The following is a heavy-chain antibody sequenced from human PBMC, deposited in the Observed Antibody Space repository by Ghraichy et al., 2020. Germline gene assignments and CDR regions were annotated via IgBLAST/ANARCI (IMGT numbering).Heavy chain of an antibody. V-gene: IGHV4-34*01. Sequence: SETLSLTCAVSGGFFGGYYCNLIRQPPGKGLEWLGEINTFGRTNYNPSLGSRVTLSVDTFNHQFSLRLASVTAADTATYYCARGRYCGGDSCYPRPSSFDFWGQGTLVSVSS. J-gene: IGHJ4*02. CDR3: ARGRYCGGDSCYPRPSSFDF. CDR2: INTFGRT. D-gene: IGHD2-21*02. CDR1: GGFFGGYY.